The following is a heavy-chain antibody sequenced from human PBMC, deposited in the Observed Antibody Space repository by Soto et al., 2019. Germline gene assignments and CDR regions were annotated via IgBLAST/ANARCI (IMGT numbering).Heavy chain of an antibody. D-gene: IGHD3-3*01. CDR1: GFPFAAYA. Sequence: SLSLSCAASGFPFAAYAMHWVRQAPGKGLEWVSGISWNSGSIGYADSVKGRFTISRDNAKNSLYLQMNSLRAEDTALYYCANSLTIFGAFDYWGKGTLVTVTS. J-gene: IGHJ4*02. CDR2: ISWNSGSI. CDR3: ANSLTIFGAFDY. V-gene: IGHV3-9*01.